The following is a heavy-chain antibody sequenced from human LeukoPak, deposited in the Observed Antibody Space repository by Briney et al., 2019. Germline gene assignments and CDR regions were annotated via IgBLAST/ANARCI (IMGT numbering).Heavy chain of an antibody. V-gene: IGHV4-39*07. Sequence: SETLSLTCTVSGGSISSSSYYWGWIRQPPGKGLEWIGSIYYSGSTYYNPSLKSRVIISVDTSKNQFSLKLSSVTAADTAVYYCARDPSHYMDVWGKGTTVTVSS. CDR2: IYYSGST. CDR3: ARDPSHYMDV. J-gene: IGHJ6*03. CDR1: GGSISSSSYY.